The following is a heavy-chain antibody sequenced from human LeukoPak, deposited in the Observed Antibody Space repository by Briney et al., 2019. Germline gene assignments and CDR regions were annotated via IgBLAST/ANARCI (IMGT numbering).Heavy chain of an antibody. J-gene: IGHJ4*02. Sequence: SETLSLTCTVSGGSISSYYWSWIRQPAGKGLESIGHISTSGSTNYNPSLKSRVTMSVDTSKNQFSLKLSSVTAADTAVYYCARGISGYFGTSGYYYDYWGQGTLVTVSS. V-gene: IGHV4-4*07. D-gene: IGHD3-22*01. CDR3: ARGISGYFGTSGYYYDY. CDR2: ISTSGST. CDR1: GGSISSYY.